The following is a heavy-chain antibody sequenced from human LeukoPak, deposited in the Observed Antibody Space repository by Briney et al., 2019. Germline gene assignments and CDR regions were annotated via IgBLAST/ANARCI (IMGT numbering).Heavy chain of an antibody. Sequence: GVSLRLSCGASGFSFSASSMHWVRQAPGKGLEWVGRIRSKANGYATHFAASVDGRFTVSRDDSKNTIYLHMNSLKTEDTGVYYCASGGGVLAAFDIWGQGTMVLVSS. CDR2: IRSKANGYAT. V-gene: IGHV3-73*01. CDR1: GFSFSASS. CDR3: ASGGGVLAAFDI. D-gene: IGHD2-8*01. J-gene: IGHJ3*02.